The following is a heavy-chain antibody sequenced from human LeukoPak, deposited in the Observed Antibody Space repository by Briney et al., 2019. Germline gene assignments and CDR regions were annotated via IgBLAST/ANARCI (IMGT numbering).Heavy chain of an antibody. CDR3: ARGSAITMIVVVTRRYYFDY. D-gene: IGHD3-22*01. CDR2: IYTSGST. V-gene: IGHV4-4*07. Sequence: NPSETLSLTCTVSGGSISSYYWSWLRQPAGKGLEWIGRIYTSGSTNYNPSLKSRVTMSVDTSKNQFSLKLSSVTAADTAVYYCARGSAITMIVVVTRRYYFDYWGQGTLVTVSS. CDR1: GGSISSYY. J-gene: IGHJ4*02.